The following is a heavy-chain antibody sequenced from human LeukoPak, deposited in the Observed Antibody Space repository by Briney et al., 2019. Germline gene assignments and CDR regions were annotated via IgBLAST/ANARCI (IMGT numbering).Heavy chain of an antibody. D-gene: IGHD3/OR15-3a*01. Sequence: ASVKVSCKASGYTFTSHYIYWVRQAPGQGLEWTGIINPSGGSTNYAQKFQGRVTMTRDTSTSTVYMELSSLRSDDTAVYYCASHRTNYYYYYMDVWGKGTTVTVSS. CDR1: GYTFTSHY. J-gene: IGHJ6*03. V-gene: IGHV1-46*01. CDR3: ASHRTNYYYYYMDV. CDR2: INPSGGST.